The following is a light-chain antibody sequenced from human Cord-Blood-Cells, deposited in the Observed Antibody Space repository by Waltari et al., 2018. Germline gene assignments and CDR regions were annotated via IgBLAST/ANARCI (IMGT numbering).Light chain of an antibody. V-gene: IGKV1-5*03. CDR2: KAS. CDR3: QQYNSYSAT. Sequence: DIQMTQSPSTLSASVGDRVTITCRASQSISSWLAWYPQKPGKAPKLLIYKASSLESGVPSRFSGSGSGTEFTLTISSLQPDDFATYYCQQYNSYSATFGGGTKVEIK. CDR1: QSISSW. J-gene: IGKJ4*01.